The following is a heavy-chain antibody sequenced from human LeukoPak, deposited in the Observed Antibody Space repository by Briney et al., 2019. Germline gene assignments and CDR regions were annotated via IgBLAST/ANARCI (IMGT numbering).Heavy chain of an antibody. D-gene: IGHD1-14*01. CDR3: ARETGARKARWFDP. V-gene: IGHV1-69*05. Sequence: GASVKVSCKASGYTFNSSYMHWVRQAPGQGLEWMGGIIPIFGTANYAQKFQGRVTITTDESTSTAYMELSSLRSEDTAVYYCARETGARKARWFDPWGQGTLVTVSS. CDR2: IIPIFGTA. CDR1: GYTFNSSY. J-gene: IGHJ5*02.